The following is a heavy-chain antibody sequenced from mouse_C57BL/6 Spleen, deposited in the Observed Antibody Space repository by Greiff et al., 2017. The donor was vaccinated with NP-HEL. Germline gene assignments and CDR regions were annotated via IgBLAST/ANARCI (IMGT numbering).Heavy chain of an antibody. D-gene: IGHD2-4*01. CDR2: INPSSGYT. CDR3: ARGYDYDGAWFAY. J-gene: IGHJ3*01. Sequence: VQLQQSGAELAKPGASVKLSCKASGYTFTSYWMHWVNQRPGQGLEWIGYINPSSGYTKYNQKFKDKATLTADKSSSTAYMQLSSLTYEDSAVYYCARGYDYDGAWFAYWGQGTLVTVSA. V-gene: IGHV1-7*01. CDR1: GYTFTSYW.